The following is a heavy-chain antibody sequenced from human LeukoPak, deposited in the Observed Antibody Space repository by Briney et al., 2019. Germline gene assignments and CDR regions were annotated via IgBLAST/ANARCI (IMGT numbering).Heavy chain of an antibody. J-gene: IGHJ5*02. CDR3: ARAPIPYDRSRTDYRFDP. CDR2: LYYSGST. V-gene: IGHV4-59*01. D-gene: IGHD3-16*01. CDR1: GGSISSYY. Sequence: SETLSLTCSVSGGSISSYYWSWIRQPPGKGLEWIGYLYYSGSTNYNPSLKSRVTISLDTSKSRFSLKLTSVTAADTAVYYCARAPIPYDRSRTDYRFDPWGQGTLVTVAS.